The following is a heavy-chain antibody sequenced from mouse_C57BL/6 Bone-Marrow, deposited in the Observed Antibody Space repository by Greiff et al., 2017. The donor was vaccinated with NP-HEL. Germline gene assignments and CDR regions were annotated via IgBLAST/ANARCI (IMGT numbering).Heavy chain of an antibody. Sequence: VHLVESGAELARPGASVKLSCKASGYTFTSYGISWVKQRTGQGLEWIGEIYPRSGNTYYNEKFKGKATLTADKSSSTAYMELRSLTSEDSAVYFCARQAWFAYWGQGTLVSVSA. CDR2: IYPRSGNT. CDR3: ARQAWFAY. V-gene: IGHV1-81*01. J-gene: IGHJ3*01. CDR1: GYTFTSYG.